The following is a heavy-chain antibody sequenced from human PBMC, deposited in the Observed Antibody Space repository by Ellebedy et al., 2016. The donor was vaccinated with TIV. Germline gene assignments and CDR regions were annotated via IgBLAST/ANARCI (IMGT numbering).Heavy chain of an antibody. J-gene: IGHJ4*02. V-gene: IGHV3-23*01. CDR1: GFTFSSYA. D-gene: IGHD6-19*01. Sequence: GESLKISXAASGFTFSSYAMSWVRQAPGKGLEWVSAISGSGGSTYYADSVKGRFTISRDNSKNTLYLQMNSLRAEDTAVYYCAKDHLQWLKSGLDYWGQGTLVTVSS. CDR3: AKDHLQWLKSGLDY. CDR2: ISGSGGST.